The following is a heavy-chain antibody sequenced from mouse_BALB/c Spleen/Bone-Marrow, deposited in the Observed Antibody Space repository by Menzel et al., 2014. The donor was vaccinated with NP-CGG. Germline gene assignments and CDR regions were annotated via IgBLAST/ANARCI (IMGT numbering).Heavy chain of an antibody. D-gene: IGHD2-4*01. CDR1: GDSITSGY. J-gene: IGHJ1*01. Sequence: EVQLQQSGPSLAKPSQPLSLTCSVTGDSITSGYWNWIRKFPGNKLEYMGYISNSGTTYYNPSLRSRISIARDTSKNQYYLQLSSAAPEDTATYYCSREGPALITTGYFDVWGAGTTVTVSS. CDR3: SREGPALITTGYFDV. V-gene: IGHV3-8*02. CDR2: ISNSGTT.